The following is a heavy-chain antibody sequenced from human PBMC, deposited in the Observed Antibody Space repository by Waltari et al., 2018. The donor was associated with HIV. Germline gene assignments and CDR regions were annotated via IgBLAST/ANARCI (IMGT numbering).Heavy chain of an antibody. CDR1: GYSFIAYY. CDR2: INPKSGVT. J-gene: IGHJ2*01. D-gene: IGHD3-16*01. CDR3: ARGFFQNDLRGLFDL. V-gene: IGHV1-2*06. Sequence: QVQLVQSGAEVKMPGASVRVSCKASGYSFIAYYVHWVRQAPGQGLQWMGRINPKSGVTNYPQKFQDRVSMTRDTSISTAYLEVTTLRSDDTAVYYCARGFFQNDLRGLFDLWGRGTLVTVSS.